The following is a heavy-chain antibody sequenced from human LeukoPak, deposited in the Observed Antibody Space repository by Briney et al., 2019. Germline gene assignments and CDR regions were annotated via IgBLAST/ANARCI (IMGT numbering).Heavy chain of an antibody. Sequence: PGGSLRLSCAASGFPFSNYWMHWVRQAPGKGLVWLSHITSDGSGTSYADSVKGRFTISRDNAKNSLYLQMNSLRAEDTAVYYCARGNLPGYTYGSVYWGQGTLVTVSS. J-gene: IGHJ4*02. CDR2: ITSDGSGT. V-gene: IGHV3-74*01. D-gene: IGHD5-18*01. CDR1: GFPFSNYW. CDR3: ARGNLPGYTYGSVY.